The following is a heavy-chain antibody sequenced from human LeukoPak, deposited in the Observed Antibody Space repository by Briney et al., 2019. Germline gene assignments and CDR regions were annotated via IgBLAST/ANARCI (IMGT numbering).Heavy chain of an antibody. CDR3: AREGDLGMDV. CDR2: INWNGGST. CDR1: GFTFDVYG. V-gene: IGHV3-20*04. J-gene: IGHJ6*02. Sequence: TGGSLRLSCAASGFTFDVYGMRWVRQAPGKGLEWVSGINWNGGSTGYADSVKGRFTISRDNAKNSLYLQMNSLRAEDTALYYCAREGDLGMDVWGQGTTVTVSS. D-gene: IGHD2-21*02.